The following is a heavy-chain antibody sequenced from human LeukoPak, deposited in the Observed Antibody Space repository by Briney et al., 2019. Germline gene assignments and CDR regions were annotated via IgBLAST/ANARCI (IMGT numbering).Heavy chain of an antibody. CDR2: ISGSGGST. J-gene: IGHJ4*02. CDR3: ARAVEGGGYKNYFGY. Sequence: PGGSLRLSCAASGFTFSSYAMSWVRQAPGKGLEWVSAISGSGGSTYYADSVKGRFTISRDNAKNSLYLQMNSLRDEDTAVYYCARAVEGGGYKNYFGYWGQGTLVTVSS. D-gene: IGHD1-26*01. V-gene: IGHV3-23*01. CDR1: GFTFSSYA.